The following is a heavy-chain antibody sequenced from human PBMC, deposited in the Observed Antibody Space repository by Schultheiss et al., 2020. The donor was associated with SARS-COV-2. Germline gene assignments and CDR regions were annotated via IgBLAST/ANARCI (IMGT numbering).Heavy chain of an antibody. CDR2: ISSSSTYI. V-gene: IGHV3-21*01. CDR3: AREGGSGWSFNSVLDY. CDR1: GFTFSSYE. D-gene: IGHD6-19*01. Sequence: GGSLRLSCAASGFTFSSYEMNWVRQAPGKGLEWVSSISSSSTYIYYADSVKGRFTISRDNAKNTLYLQMNSLRAEDTAVYYCAREGGSGWSFNSVLDYWGQGTLVTVSS. J-gene: IGHJ4*02.